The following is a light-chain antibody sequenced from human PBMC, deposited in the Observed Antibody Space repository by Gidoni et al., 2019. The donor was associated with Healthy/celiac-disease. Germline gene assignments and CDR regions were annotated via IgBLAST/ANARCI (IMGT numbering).Light chain of an antibody. Sequence: QSALTQPASVSGSPGQSITISCTGPSSDVGGYNYVSWYQQHPGKAHKLMIYDVSNRPSGVSNRFSGSKSGNTASLTISGLQAEDEADYYCSSYTSSSTLEVFGGGTKLTVL. J-gene: IGLJ2*01. CDR1: SSDVGGYNY. V-gene: IGLV2-14*01. CDR2: DVS. CDR3: SSYTSSSTLEV.